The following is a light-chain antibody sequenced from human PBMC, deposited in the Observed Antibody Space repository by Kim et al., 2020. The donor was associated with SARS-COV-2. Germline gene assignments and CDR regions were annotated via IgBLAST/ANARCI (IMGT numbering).Light chain of an antibody. Sequence: DIQITQSPSTLPASVGDRVTITCRATQYVTRGLAWYQQKPGRAPKLLIYDASTLDRGVPSRFRGSGSGTEFTLTINSLQPDDFASYYCQHRQTFGQGTKVDIK. CDR2: DAS. J-gene: IGKJ1*01. CDR1: QYVTRG. CDR3: QHRQT. V-gene: IGKV1-5*01.